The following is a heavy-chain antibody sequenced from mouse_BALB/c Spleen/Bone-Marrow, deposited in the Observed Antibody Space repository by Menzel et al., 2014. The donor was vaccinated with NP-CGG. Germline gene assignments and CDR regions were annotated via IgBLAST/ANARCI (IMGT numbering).Heavy chain of an antibody. CDR2: IWAGGST. D-gene: IGHD2-3*01. Sequence: VQLQQSGPGLVAPSQSLSITCTVSGFSLTSYGVHWVRQPPGKGLEWLGIIWAGGSTNYNSALMSRLSISKDNSKSQVFSKMNSLQTDDTAMYYCAREDGYFHYYAVDYWGQGTSVTVSS. CDR3: AREDGYFHYYAVDY. V-gene: IGHV2-9*02. J-gene: IGHJ4*01. CDR1: GFSLTSYG.